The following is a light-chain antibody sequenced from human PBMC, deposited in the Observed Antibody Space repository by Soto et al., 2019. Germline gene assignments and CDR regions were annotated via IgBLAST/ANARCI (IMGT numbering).Light chain of an antibody. Sequence: EIVMTQSPGTLSLSPGEGTTLSCRASQTVSRNYLAWYQQKRGQAPRLLIYAASNRAPGIPDRFSGSGSGTDFTLTIIRLEPEDFAVFYCQQYAASPITFGQGTRLEIK. CDR1: QTVSRNY. CDR3: QQYAASPIT. V-gene: IGKV3-20*01. J-gene: IGKJ5*01. CDR2: AAS.